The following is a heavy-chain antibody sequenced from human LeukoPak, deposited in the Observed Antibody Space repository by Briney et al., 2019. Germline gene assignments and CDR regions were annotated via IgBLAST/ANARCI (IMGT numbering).Heavy chain of an antibody. CDR1: GGSISSSNW. V-gene: IGHV4-4*02. D-gene: IGHD1-26*01. CDR2: IYHSGST. CDR3: ARCSGSYQGMDFDY. Sequence: PSGTLSLTCAVSGGSISSSNWWSWVCQPPGKGLEWIGEIYHSGSTNYNPSLRSRVTTSVDKSKNQFSLKLSSVTAADTAVYYCARCSGSYQGMDFDYWGQGTLVTVSS. J-gene: IGHJ4*02.